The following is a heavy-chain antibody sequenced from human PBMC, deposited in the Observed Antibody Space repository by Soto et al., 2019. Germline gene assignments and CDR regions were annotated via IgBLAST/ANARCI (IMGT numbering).Heavy chain of an antibody. D-gene: IGHD3-3*01. CDR1: GYTFTSYY. J-gene: IGHJ5*02. CDR3: ARDGRPYYDFWSGSNDVGFSWFDP. Sequence: GASVKVSCKASGYTFTSYYMHWVRQAPGQGLEWMGIINPSGGSTSYAQKFQGRVTMTRDTSTSTVYMELSSLRSEDTAVYYCARDGRPYYDFWSGSNDVGFSWFDPWGQGTLVTVSS. V-gene: IGHV1-46*01. CDR2: INPSGGST.